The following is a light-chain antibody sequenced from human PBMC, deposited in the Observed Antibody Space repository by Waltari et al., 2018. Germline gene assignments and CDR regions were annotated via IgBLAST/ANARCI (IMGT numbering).Light chain of an antibody. Sequence: EIVLTQSPGTLSLSPGESATLSCRTSQSVTRALAWYQQKPGQAPRLLSYGASNRATGIPDRFSGSGSGTDFSLTISGLEPEDFAVYYCQHYLRLPVTFGQGTKVEVK. CDR3: QHYLRLPVT. V-gene: IGKV3-20*01. CDR1: QSVTRA. J-gene: IGKJ1*01. CDR2: GAS.